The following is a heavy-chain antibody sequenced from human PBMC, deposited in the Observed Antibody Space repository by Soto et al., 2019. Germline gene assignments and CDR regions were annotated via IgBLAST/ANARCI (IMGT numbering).Heavy chain of an antibody. CDR2: IYWDDDK. CDR1: GFSLTTSGVG. J-gene: IGHJ4*02. Sequence: QITLNESGPMLVKPRQTLTLTCTFSGFSLTTSGVGVGWIRQSPGKAPEWIALIYWDDDKRYSPSLKSRLTITKDTSKDQVVLTMADLDPADTGTYYCAHRVLRTVFGLVTTTAIYFDFWGQGTPVAVSS. V-gene: IGHV2-5*02. D-gene: IGHD3-3*01. CDR3: AHRVLRTVFGLVTTTAIYFDF.